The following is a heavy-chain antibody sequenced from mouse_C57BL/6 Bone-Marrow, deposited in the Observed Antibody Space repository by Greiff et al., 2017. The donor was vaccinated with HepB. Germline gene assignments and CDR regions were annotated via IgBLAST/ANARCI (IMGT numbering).Heavy chain of an antibody. CDR1: GFSFNTYA. J-gene: IGHJ3*01. CDR2: IRSKSNNYAT. V-gene: IGHV10-1*01. CDR3: GRRRIYYYGSSYAWFAY. D-gene: IGHD1-1*01. Sequence: EVMLVESGGGLVQPQGSLKLSCAASGFSFNTYAMNWVRQAPGKGLEWVARIRSKSNNYATYYADSVKDRFTISRDDSESMIYLQMNNLKTEDTAMYYGGRRRIYYYGSSYAWFAYWGQGTLVTVSA.